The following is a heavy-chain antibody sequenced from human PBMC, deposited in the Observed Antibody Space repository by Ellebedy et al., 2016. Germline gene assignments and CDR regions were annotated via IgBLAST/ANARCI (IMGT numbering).Heavy chain of an antibody. V-gene: IGHV1-3*01. CDR3: ARDVDYYGSGSYYGY. CDR2: INAGNGNT. J-gene: IGHJ4*02. CDR1: GYPFTSYP. D-gene: IGHD3-10*01. Sequence: ASVKVSCKASGYPFTSYPMHWVRQAPGQRLEWMGWINAGNGNTKYSQKFQGRVTITRDTSASTAYMALSSLRSEDTAIYYCARDVDYYGSGSYYGYWGQGTLVTVSS.